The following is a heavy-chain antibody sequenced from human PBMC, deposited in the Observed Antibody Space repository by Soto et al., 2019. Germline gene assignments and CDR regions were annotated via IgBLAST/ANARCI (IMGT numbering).Heavy chain of an antibody. CDR2: IYSTRRT. CDR3: AREYSTAPEAFDS. CDR1: VGSVNSDDYY. V-gene: IGHV4-61*08. Sequence: SETLSLTCTVSVGSVNSDDYYWSWIRQPPGKGLEWIGYIYSTRRTNYNPSLMSRVTISRATSRNQFSLKLRSVTAADTAVFYWAREYSTAPEAFDSWGQGTLVTVSS. J-gene: IGHJ4*02. D-gene: IGHD1-26*01.